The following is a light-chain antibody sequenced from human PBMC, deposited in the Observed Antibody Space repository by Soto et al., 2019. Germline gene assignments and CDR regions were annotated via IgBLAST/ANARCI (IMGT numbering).Light chain of an antibody. CDR3: RQSFSSLPWT. CDR1: QPTIHY. CDR2: AAS. Sequence: QMTNSPSSLSASVRDRVPINYRASQPTIHYLNWYQQKPGKAPKLLISAASSLQSGVPSRFRGSGSGTDFTLSISSLQPADFATYYCRQSFSSLPWTFGQGTKVDI. V-gene: IGKV1-39*01. J-gene: IGKJ1*01.